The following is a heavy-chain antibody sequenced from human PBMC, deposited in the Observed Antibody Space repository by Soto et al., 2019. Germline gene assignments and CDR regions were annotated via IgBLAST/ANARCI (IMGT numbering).Heavy chain of an antibody. D-gene: IGHD3-3*01. J-gene: IGHJ5*02. CDR1: GYTFTSYG. CDR2: ISAYNGNT. V-gene: IGHV1-18*01. Sequence: ASVKVSCKACGYTFTSYGISWVRQAPGQGLEWMGWISAYNGNTNYAQKLQGRVTMTTDTSTSTAYMELRSLRSDDTAVYYCARDMSYDFWSGYSWFDPWGQGTLVTVSS. CDR3: ARDMSYDFWSGYSWFDP.